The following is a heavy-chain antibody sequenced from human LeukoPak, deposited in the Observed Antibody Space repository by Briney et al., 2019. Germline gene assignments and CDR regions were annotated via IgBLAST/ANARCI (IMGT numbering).Heavy chain of an antibody. CDR3: ARLAAGPNTRYFDL. J-gene: IGHJ2*01. Sequence: SETLSLTCTVSGGSISSYYWSWIRQPPGKGLEWIAYIYYNGNTKYNPSLKSRVTISADTSKNQFSLKVNSVTAAGTAVYYCARLAAGPNTRYFDLWGRGTRVTVSS. D-gene: IGHD6-6*01. V-gene: IGHV4-59*01. CDR2: IYYNGNT. CDR1: GGSISSYY.